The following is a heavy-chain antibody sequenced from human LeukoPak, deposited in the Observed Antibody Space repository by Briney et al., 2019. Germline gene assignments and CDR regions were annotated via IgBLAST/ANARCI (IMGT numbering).Heavy chain of an antibody. V-gene: IGHV4-34*01. Sequence: SETLSLTCAVYGGSFSGYYWSWIRQPPGKGLEWIGEINHSGSTNYNPSLKSRVTISVDTSKNQFSLKLCSVTAADTAVYYCARASSGWYRSDYWGQGTLVTVSS. J-gene: IGHJ4*02. CDR2: INHSGST. CDR1: GGSFSGYY. D-gene: IGHD6-19*01. CDR3: ARASSGWYRSDY.